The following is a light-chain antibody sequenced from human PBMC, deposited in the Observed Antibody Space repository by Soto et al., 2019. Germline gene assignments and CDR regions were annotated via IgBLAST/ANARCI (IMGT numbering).Light chain of an antibody. CDR1: SSDVGGYNY. J-gene: IGLJ2*01. CDR3: SSYTSSSTLVV. CDR2: EVS. V-gene: IGLV2-14*01. Sequence: QSALTQPASVSGSPGQSITISCTGTSSDVGGYNYVSWYQQHPGKDPKLMIYEVSNRPSGVSNRFSGSKSGNTASLTISGLQAEDEADSYCSSYTSSSTLVVFGGGTKLTVL.